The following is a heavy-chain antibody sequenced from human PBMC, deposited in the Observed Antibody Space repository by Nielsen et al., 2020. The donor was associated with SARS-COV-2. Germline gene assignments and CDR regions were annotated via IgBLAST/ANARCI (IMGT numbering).Heavy chain of an antibody. CDR3: AREKCSGGSCYSIDYYFYGMDV. CDR1: GGSVSSGDYY. D-gene: IGHD2-15*01. Sequence: SETLSLTCTASGGSVSSGDYYWSWIRQSPGKGLEWIGYIHHSGSTNYNPSLKSRVTISVDTSSNQFSLKLTSVTAADTAVYYCAREKCSGGSCYSIDYYFYGMDVWGQGTTVTVSS. J-gene: IGHJ6*02. V-gene: IGHV4-61*08. CDR2: IHHSGST.